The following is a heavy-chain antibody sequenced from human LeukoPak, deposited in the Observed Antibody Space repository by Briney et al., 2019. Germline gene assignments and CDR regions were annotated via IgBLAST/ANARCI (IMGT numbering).Heavy chain of an antibody. V-gene: IGHV4-59*01. D-gene: IGHD6-19*01. CDR3: ARDRSGWYFDAFDI. Sequence: PSETLSLTCTVSGGSISSYYWSWIRQPPGKGLEWIGYIYYSGGTNYNPSLKSRVTISVDTSKNQFSLKLSSVTAADTAVYYCARDRSGWYFDAFDIWGQGTMVTVSS. J-gene: IGHJ3*02. CDR1: GGSISSYY. CDR2: IYYSGGT.